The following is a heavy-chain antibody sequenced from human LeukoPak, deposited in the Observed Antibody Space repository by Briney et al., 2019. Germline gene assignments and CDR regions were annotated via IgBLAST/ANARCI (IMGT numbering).Heavy chain of an antibody. Sequence: GGSLRLSCAASGFTFSSYSMNWVRQAPGKGLEWVASISSSSSYIYYADSVKGRFTISRDNAKNSLYLQMNSLRAEDTAVYYCARDSVLYCTNGVCPFDYWDQGTLVTVSS. CDR3: ARDSVLYCTNGVCPFDY. V-gene: IGHV3-21*01. J-gene: IGHJ4*02. D-gene: IGHD2-8*01. CDR1: GFTFSSYS. CDR2: ISSSSSYI.